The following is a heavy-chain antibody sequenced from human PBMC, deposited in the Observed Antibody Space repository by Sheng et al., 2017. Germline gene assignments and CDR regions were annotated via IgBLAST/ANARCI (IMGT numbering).Heavy chain of an antibody. J-gene: IGHJ4*02. CDR3: ARVGRYDSSGY. D-gene: IGHD3-22*01. CDR2: ISSSSITI. CDR1: GFTFSSYE. Sequence: EVQLVESGGGLVQPGGSLRLSCTASGFTFSSYEMNWVRQAPGKGLEWISFISSSSITISYADSLRGRFTVSRDNTKNSLYLQISSLRAEDTAVYYCARVGRYDSSGYWGPGTLVTVSS. V-gene: IGHV3-48*03.